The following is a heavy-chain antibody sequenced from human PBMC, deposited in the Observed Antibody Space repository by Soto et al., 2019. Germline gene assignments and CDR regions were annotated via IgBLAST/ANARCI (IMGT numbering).Heavy chain of an antibody. CDR2: ISGSGGST. D-gene: IGHD3-3*01. Sequence: GGSLRLSCAASGFTFSSYAMSWVRQAPGKGLEWVSAISGSGGSTYYADSVKGRFTISRDNSKNTLYLQMNSLRAEDTAVDYCAKTDKIFDVVNDYWGQGTLVTVSS. CDR1: GFTFSSYA. J-gene: IGHJ4*02. V-gene: IGHV3-23*01. CDR3: AKTDKIFDVVNDY.